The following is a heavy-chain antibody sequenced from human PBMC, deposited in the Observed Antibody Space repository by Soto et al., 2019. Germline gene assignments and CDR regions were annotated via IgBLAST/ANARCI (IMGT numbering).Heavy chain of an antibody. CDR2: IFHTGNT. D-gene: IGHD3-10*01. Sequence: SETLSLTCTVSGGSVSSSKYYWTWIRQSPGKGLEWLGYIFHTGNTEYNPSLESRISLSLDTSKNQFSLKLSSVTAADTAVYYCANLAGYYYGSGSFDYWGQGTLVTVSS. CDR1: GGSVSSSKYY. J-gene: IGHJ4*02. CDR3: ANLAGYYYGSGSFDY. V-gene: IGHV4-61*01.